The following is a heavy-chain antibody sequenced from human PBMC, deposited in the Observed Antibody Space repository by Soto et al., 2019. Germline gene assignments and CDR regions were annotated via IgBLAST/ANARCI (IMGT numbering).Heavy chain of an antibody. CDR2: ISSSGTTI. V-gene: IGHV3-11*04. Sequence: PGWSLRLSCEASRFSFSDYYMSWVRQAPGKGLEWVSFISSSGTTIYYADSVKGRFTVARDNSKNTLFLEMNSLRVEDTAVYFCAKDFKVSGSHYGTLNYYYGMDVWGQGTTVTVSS. J-gene: IGHJ6*02. D-gene: IGHD3-10*01. CDR3: AKDFKVSGSHYGTLNYYYGMDV. CDR1: RFSFSDYY.